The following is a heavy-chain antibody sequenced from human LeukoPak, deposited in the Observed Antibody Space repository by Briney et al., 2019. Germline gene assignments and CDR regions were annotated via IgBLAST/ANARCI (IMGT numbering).Heavy chain of an antibody. J-gene: IGHJ4*02. CDR2: IIPIFGTA. D-gene: IGHD6-13*01. CDR1: GGTFSNHT. V-gene: IGHV1-69*01. Sequence: GASVKVSCKASGGTFSNHTISWVRQAPGQGLEWMGGIIPIFGTANYAQKFQGRVTITADESTNTAYMELSRLRSDDTAVYYCAIQGIAALDYWGQGTLVTVSS. CDR3: AIQGIAALDY.